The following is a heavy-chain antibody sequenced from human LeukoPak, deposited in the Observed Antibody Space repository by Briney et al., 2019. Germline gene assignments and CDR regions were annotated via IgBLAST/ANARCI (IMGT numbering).Heavy chain of an antibody. Sequence: PSETLSLTCAVSGYSISSGYYWGWIRQPPGKGLEWIGSIYHSGSTYYNPSLKSRVTISVDTSKNQFSLKLSSVTAADTAVYYCARERVVRGVIARDDAFDIWGQGTMVTVSS. D-gene: IGHD3-10*01. CDR2: IYHSGST. J-gene: IGHJ3*02. V-gene: IGHV4-38-2*02. CDR1: GYSISSGYY. CDR3: ARERVVRGVIARDDAFDI.